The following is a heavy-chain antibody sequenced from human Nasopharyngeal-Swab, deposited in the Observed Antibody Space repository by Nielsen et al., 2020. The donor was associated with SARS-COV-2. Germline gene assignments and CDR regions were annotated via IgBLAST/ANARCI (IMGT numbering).Heavy chain of an antibody. J-gene: IGHJ3*02. CDR1: GYIFKNYG. Sequence: SVKVSCKASGYIFKNYGITWVRQAPGQGLEWMGGIIPIFGTANYAQKFQGRVTITADESTSTAYMELSSLRSEDTAVYYCARVVGSGWYGDAFDIWGQGTMVTVSS. CDR3: ARVVGSGWYGDAFDI. CDR2: IIPIFGTA. D-gene: IGHD6-19*01. V-gene: IGHV1-69*13.